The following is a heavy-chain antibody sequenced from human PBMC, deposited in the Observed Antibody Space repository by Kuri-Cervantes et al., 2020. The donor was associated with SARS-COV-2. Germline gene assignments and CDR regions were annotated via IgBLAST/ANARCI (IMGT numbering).Heavy chain of an antibody. CDR1: GGSISSYY. CDR3: ARGWDYGSGSYYPRGDYGMDV. Sequence: SETLSLTCTGSGGSISSYYWSWIRQPPGKGLEWIGYIYYSGSTNYNPSLKSRVTLSVDTSKNQFSLKLSSVTAADTAVYYCARGWDYGSGSYYPRGDYGMDVWGQGTTVTVSS. V-gene: IGHV4-59*01. J-gene: IGHJ6*02. D-gene: IGHD3-10*01. CDR2: IYYSGST.